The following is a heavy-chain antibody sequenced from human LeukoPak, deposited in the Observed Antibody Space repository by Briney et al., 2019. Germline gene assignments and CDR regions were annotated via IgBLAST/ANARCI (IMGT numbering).Heavy chain of an antibody. CDR1: GGTFSSYA. D-gene: IGHD4-17*01. CDR3: ARVDGDYDGYYFDY. CDR2: IIPIFGTA. J-gene: IGHJ4*02. V-gene: IGHV1-69*06. Sequence: SVTVSSKASGGTFSSYAISWVRQAPGQGLEWMGGIIPIFGTANYAQKFQGRVTITADKSTSTAYMELSGLRSEDTAVYYCARVDGDYDGYYFDYWGQGTLVTVSS.